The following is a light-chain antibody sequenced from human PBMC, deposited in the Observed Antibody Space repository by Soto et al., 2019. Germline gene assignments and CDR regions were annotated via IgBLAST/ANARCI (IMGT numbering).Light chain of an antibody. CDR2: KIS. V-gene: IGKV2-24*01. J-gene: IGKJ1*01. Sequence: IAMTQSPLATPVTLGRPASISCRSSQSLVHRDGATYLNWLQQRPGQPPRLLIYKISNRLSGVPDRFSGSGAVTEFTLKISRLEAEDVGIYYCMQASDWPRTFGQGTKVDIK. CDR3: MQASDWPRT. CDR1: QSLVHRDGATY.